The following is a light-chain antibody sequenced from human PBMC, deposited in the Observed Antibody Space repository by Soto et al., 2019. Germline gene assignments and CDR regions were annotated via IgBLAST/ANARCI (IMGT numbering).Light chain of an antibody. CDR2: EDN. Sequence: NFMLTQPHSVSESPGKTVIISCTRSSGSIASNYVQWYQQRPGSSPTTVIYEDNQRPSGVRDRFSSSIDSPSNSASLTISGLGTGNGADISGQSYDATNQVFGGGTKVTVL. CDR1: SGSIASNY. J-gene: IGLJ3*02. CDR3: QSYDATNQV. V-gene: IGLV6-57*01.